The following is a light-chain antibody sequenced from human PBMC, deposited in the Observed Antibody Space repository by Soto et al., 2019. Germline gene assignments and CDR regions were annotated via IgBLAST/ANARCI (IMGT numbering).Light chain of an antibody. CDR2: SND. CDR3: AAWDDSLNGLV. Sequence: QSVLTQTPSASGTPGQRVTISCSGSSSNIGRNTVDWYQHLPGTAPKLLIYSNDQRPSGVPDRFSGSKSGTSASLAISGLQSEDEADYYCAAWDDSLNGLVFGTGTKLTVL. V-gene: IGLV1-44*01. CDR1: SSNIGRNT. J-gene: IGLJ1*01.